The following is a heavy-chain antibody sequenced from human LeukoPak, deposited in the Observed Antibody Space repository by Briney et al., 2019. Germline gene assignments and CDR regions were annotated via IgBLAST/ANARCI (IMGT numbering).Heavy chain of an antibody. CDR2: INPNSGGT. V-gene: IGHV1-2*02. Sequence: ASVKVSCKASGYTFTGYYMHWVRQAPGQGLEWMGWINPNSGGTNYAQKFQGRVTMTRDTSISTAYMELSRLRSDDPAVYYCARAGLSGYFDWPPDYWGQGTLVTVSS. CDR3: ARAGLSGYFDWPPDY. D-gene: IGHD3-9*01. CDR1: GYTFTGYY. J-gene: IGHJ4*02.